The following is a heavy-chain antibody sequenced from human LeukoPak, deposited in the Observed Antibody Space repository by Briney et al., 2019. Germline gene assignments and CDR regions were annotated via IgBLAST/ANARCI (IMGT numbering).Heavy chain of an antibody. CDR2: INPNSGGT. CDR3: ARDFVGLESSWGNDAFDI. D-gene: IGHD6-13*01. J-gene: IGHJ3*02. V-gene: IGHV1-2*02. CDR1: GYTFTGYY. Sequence: ASVKVSCKASGYTFTGYYMHWVRQAPGQGLEWMGWINPNSGGTNYAQKFQGRVTITADKSTSTAYMELSSLRSDDTAVYYCARDFVGLESSWGNDAFDIWGQGTMVTVSS.